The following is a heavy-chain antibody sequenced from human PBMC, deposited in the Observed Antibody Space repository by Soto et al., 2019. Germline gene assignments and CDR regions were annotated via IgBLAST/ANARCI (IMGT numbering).Heavy chain of an antibody. Sequence: EVQLVQSGAEVKKPGESLKISCKDSGYSFTSYWIGWVRQMPGKGLEWMGIIYPGDSDTRYSPSFQGQVTISADKSISTAYLQWSSLKASDTAMYYCARQEWELPQDYGMDVWGQGTTVTVSS. CDR3: ARQEWELPQDYGMDV. V-gene: IGHV5-51*01. CDR2: IYPGDSDT. CDR1: GYSFTSYW. J-gene: IGHJ6*02. D-gene: IGHD1-26*01.